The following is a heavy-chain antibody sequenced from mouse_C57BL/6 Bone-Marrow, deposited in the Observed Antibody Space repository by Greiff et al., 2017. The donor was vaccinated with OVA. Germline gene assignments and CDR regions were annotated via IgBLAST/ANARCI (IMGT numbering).Heavy chain of an antibody. V-gene: IGHV5-6*02. CDR3: ARLRYSNYVAD. CDR2: ICSGGSYT. J-gene: IGHJ3*01. Sequence: EVKLVESGGDLVKPGGSLKLSCAASGFTFSRYGMSWVRQTPDKRLERGATICSGGSYTHYPDSVKGRFTISRDNAKNTLYLQMSSLKSEDASMYYCARLRYSNYVADWGQGTLVTVSA. D-gene: IGHD2-5*01. CDR1: GFTFSRYG.